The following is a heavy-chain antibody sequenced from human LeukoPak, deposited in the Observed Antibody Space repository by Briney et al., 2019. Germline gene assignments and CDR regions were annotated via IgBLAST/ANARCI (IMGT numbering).Heavy chain of an antibody. V-gene: IGHV1-69*13. CDR3: ARDVGGILGQEGPYYFDY. Sequence: GASVKVFCKASGGTFSGYAISWVRQAPGQGLEWMGGIIPIFGTANYAQKFQGRVTITADESTSTAYMELSSLRSEDTAVYYCARDVGGILGQEGPYYFDYWGQGTLVTVSS. D-gene: IGHD2-21*01. J-gene: IGHJ4*02. CDR2: IIPIFGTA. CDR1: GGTFSGYA.